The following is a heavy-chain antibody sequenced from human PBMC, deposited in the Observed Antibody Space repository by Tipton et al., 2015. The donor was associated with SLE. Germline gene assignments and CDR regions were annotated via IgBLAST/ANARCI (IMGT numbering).Heavy chain of an antibody. D-gene: IGHD3-10*01. CDR3: AREILI. Sequence: TLSLTCTVSGGSISTSSYYWGWIRQPPGKGLEWIGNVYYTGSTFYNPSLKSRVTLSVDTSKNQFSLKLSSVTAADTAVYYCAREILIWGQGTLVTVSS. CDR2: VYYTGST. V-gene: IGHV4-39*07. J-gene: IGHJ4*02. CDR1: GGSISTSSYY.